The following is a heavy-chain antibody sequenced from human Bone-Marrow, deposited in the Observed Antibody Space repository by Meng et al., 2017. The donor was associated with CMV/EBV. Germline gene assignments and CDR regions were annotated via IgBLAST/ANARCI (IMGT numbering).Heavy chain of an antibody. Sequence: GESLKISCSASAFTVSSKYMSWVRQAPGKGLEWLSILYSGGNTYYADSVKGRFTISRDNSKNTLYLQMNILRPEDTAVYYCAGHTSDYYYYGIDLWGQGTTVTVSS. D-gene: IGHD2-2*01. CDR2: LYSGGNT. J-gene: IGHJ6*02. CDR3: AGHTSDYYYYGIDL. V-gene: IGHV3-66*02. CDR1: AFTVSSKY.